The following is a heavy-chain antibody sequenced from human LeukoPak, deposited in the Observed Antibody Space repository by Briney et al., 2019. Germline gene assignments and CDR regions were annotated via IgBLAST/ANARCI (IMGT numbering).Heavy chain of an antibody. CDR1: GYTFTSYD. V-gene: IGHV1-8*03. CDR2: MNPNSGNT. D-gene: IGHD3-10*01. CDR3: ARTQVLWFGVEAFDI. Sequence: ASVKVSCKASGYTFTSYDINWVRQATGQGLEWRGWMNPNSGNTGYAQKFQGRVTITRNTSISTAYMELSSLRSEDTAVYYCARTQVLWFGVEAFDIWGAGTMVTVSS. J-gene: IGHJ3*02.